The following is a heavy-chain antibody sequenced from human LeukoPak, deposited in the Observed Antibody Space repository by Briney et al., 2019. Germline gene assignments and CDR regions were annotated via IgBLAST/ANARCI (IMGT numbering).Heavy chain of an antibody. CDR3: ARAFRPASDPHDFYDF. CDR1: GFTFGIHP. J-gene: IGHJ3*01. CDR2: ISPSGDRT. D-gene: IGHD3/OR15-3a*01. V-gene: IGHV3-64*02. Sequence: SGGSLRLSCAASGFTFGIHPMHWVRQASGKRLEYVSAISPSGDRTWYADSVKGRFTISRDNSKNTMYLQMGSLRPEDMGVYYCARAFRPASDPHDFYDFWGRGTTVTVSS.